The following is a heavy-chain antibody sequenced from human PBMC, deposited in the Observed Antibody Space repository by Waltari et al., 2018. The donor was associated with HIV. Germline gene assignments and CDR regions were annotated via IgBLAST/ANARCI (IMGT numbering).Heavy chain of an antibody. J-gene: IGHJ6*02. D-gene: IGHD3-22*01. V-gene: IGHV3-30-3*01. CDR2: ISYDGSNK. Sequence: QVQLVESGGGVVQPGRSLRLSCAASGFTFSRYAMQWVRQAPGKGLEWVAVISYDGSNKYYADSVKGRFTISRDNSKNTLYLQMNSLRAEDTAVYYWARPGEDIVVITVAVYYYGMDVWGQGTTVTVSS. CDR3: ARPGEDIVVITVAVYYYGMDV. CDR1: GFTFSRYA.